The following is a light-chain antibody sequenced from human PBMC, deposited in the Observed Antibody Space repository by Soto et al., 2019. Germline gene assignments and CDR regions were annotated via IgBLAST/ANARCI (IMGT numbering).Light chain of an antibody. CDR3: QQRSNWPPLT. J-gene: IGKJ4*01. CDR2: DAS. V-gene: IGKV3-11*01. Sequence: ETVLTQSPATLSLSPGERATLSCRATQSVDTKLVWYQQRPGQAPRLLIYDASNRATGIPPRFSGSGSGTDFSLTTSSLEPEDSSVYYCQQRSNWPPLTFGGGTKVEIK. CDR1: QSVDTK.